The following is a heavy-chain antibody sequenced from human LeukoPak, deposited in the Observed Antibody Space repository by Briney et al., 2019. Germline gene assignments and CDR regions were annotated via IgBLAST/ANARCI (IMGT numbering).Heavy chain of an antibody. CDR2: ISDSVST. Sequence: KPSETLSLTCTVSGGSISSYYWSWIRQPPGKGLEWIGYISDSVSTNYNPSLKSRVSISVDTSNNQFSLKLSSVTAADTAVYYCARGQQLSRWGQGTLVTVSS. D-gene: IGHD6-13*01. CDR3: ARGQQLSR. CDR1: GGSISSYY. V-gene: IGHV4-59*01. J-gene: IGHJ4*02.